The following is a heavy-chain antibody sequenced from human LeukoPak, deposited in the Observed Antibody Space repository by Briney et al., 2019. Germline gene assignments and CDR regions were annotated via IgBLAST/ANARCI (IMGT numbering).Heavy chain of an antibody. CDR1: GFTVSSNY. CDR2: IYSGGST. Sequence: GGSLRLSCAASGFTVSSNYMGWVRQAPGKGLEWVSVIYSGGSTYYADSVKGRFTISRDNSKNTLYLQMNSLRAEDTAVYYCARVQLWPVGNWFDPWGQGTLVTVSS. V-gene: IGHV3-53*01. D-gene: IGHD5-18*01. CDR3: ARVQLWPVGNWFDP. J-gene: IGHJ5*02.